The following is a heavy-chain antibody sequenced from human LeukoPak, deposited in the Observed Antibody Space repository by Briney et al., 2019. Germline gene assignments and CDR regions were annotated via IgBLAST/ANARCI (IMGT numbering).Heavy chain of an antibody. D-gene: IGHD2-15*01. CDR1: GGSISSGSYY. Sequence: SETLSLTCTVSGGSISSGSYYWSWIRQPAGKGLEWIGRIYTSGSTNSNPSLKSRVTISVDTSKNQFSLKLSSVTAADMAVYYCARDVGYCSGGSCYRKTTWYYYYMDVWGKGTTVTVSS. CDR3: ARDVGYCSGGSCYRKTTWYYYYMDV. V-gene: IGHV4-61*02. CDR2: IYTSGST. J-gene: IGHJ6*03.